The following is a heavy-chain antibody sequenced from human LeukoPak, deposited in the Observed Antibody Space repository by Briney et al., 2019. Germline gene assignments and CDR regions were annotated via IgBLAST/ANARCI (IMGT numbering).Heavy chain of an antibody. CDR2: IYHSGST. D-gene: IGHD3-22*01. CDR3: ARQPITMIVND. J-gene: IGHJ4*02. CDR1: GYSISSGYY. Sequence: SETLSLTCTVSGYSISSGYYWGWIRQPPGKGLEWIGSIYHSGSTYYNPSLKSRVTISVDTSKNQFPLKLSSVTAADTAVYYCARQPITMIVNDWGQGTLVTVSS. V-gene: IGHV4-38-2*02.